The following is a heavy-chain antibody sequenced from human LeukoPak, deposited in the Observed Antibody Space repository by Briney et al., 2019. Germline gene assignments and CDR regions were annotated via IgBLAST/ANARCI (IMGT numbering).Heavy chain of an antibody. Sequence: SETLSLTCTVSGDSISTYYWSWIRQPPGKGLEWIGSIYYSGSTYYNPSLKSRVTISVDTSKNQFSLKLSSVTAADTAVYYCARRDITYYDILTGYWVYWGQGTLVTVSS. V-gene: IGHV4-59*05. D-gene: IGHD3-9*01. CDR2: IYYSGST. J-gene: IGHJ4*02. CDR3: ARRDITYYDILTGYWVY. CDR1: GDSISTYY.